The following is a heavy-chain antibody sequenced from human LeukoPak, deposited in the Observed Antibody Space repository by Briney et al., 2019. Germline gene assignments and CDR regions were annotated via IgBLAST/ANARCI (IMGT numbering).Heavy chain of an antibody. V-gene: IGHV3-72*01. J-gene: IGHJ4*02. CDR2: TRNKANSYTT. D-gene: IGHD3-22*01. Sequence: GGSLRLSCAASGFTFSDHYMDWVRQAPGKGLEWVGRTRNKANSYTTEYAASVKGRFTISRDDSKNSLYLQMNSLKTEDTAVYYCARVRYYDSSGYAFDYWGQGTLVTVSS. CDR3: ARVRYYDSSGYAFDY. CDR1: GFTFSDHY.